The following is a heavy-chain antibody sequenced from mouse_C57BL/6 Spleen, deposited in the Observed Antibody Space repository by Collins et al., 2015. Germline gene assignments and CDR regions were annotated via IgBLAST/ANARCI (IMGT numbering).Heavy chain of an antibody. CDR1: GYTFTSYW. Sequence: QVQLQQPGAELVRPGTSVKLSCKASGYTFTSYWMHWVKQRPGQGLEWIGLIDPSDSYTNYNQKFKGKATLTVDTSSSTAYMQLSSLTSEDSAVYYCARGSHYYGSSYGYFDVWGTGTTVTVSS. CDR3: ARGSHYYGSSYGYFDV. V-gene: IGHV1-59*01. CDR2: IDPSDSYT. D-gene: IGHD1-1*01. J-gene: IGHJ1*03.